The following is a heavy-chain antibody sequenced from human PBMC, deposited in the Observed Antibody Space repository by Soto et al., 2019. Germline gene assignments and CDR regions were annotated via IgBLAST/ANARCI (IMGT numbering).Heavy chain of an antibody. V-gene: IGHV1-69*02. D-gene: IGHD2-8*01. Sequence: QVQLVQSGAEVKKPGSSVKVSCKASGGTFSSYTISWVRQAPGQGLEWMGRIIPILGIANYAQKFQGRVTITADKSTSTAYMDLSSLRSEDTAVYYCTSFPSMRMDVWGQGPTVTVSS. CDR3: TSFPSMRMDV. CDR1: GGTFSSYT. CDR2: IIPILGIA. J-gene: IGHJ6*02.